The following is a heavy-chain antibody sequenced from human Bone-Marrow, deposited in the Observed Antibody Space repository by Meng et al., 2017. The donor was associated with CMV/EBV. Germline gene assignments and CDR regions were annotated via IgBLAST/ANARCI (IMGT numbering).Heavy chain of an antibody. V-gene: IGHV4-59*08. D-gene: IGHD2-2*01. CDR2: IYYSGST. J-gene: IGHJ6*02. CDR1: GGSISSYY. CDR3: VRHIIVVPARGYGVDV. Sequence: SETLSLTCTVSGGSISSYYWSWIRQPPGKGLEWIGYIYYSGSTNYNPSLKSRVTISVDTSERQFSLKVSAVTAADTAIYYCVRHIIVVPARGYGVDVWGQGTTVTVSS.